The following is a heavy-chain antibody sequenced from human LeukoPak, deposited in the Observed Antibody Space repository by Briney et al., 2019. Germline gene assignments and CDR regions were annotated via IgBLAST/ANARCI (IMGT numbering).Heavy chain of an antibody. J-gene: IGHJ4*02. Sequence: PSENLSLNCTVSGVSISSGGYYWRGIRQHPGKGLGWIAYIYYSGSTYYNPSLKSRVTISVDTSKNQFSLKLSSVTAADTAVYYCARYRSGYYFLDYWGQGTLVTVSS. CDR2: IYYSGST. CDR1: GVSISSGGYY. V-gene: IGHV4-31*02. D-gene: IGHD3-22*01. CDR3: ARYRSGYYFLDY.